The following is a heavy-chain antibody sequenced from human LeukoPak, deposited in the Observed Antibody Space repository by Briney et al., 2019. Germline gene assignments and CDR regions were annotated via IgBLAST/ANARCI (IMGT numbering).Heavy chain of an antibody. D-gene: IGHD6-13*01. J-gene: IGHJ4*02. CDR2: ISTYNGNT. CDR1: GYTFTNYG. V-gene: IGHV1-18*01. Sequence: ASVKVSCKASGYTFTNYGINWVRQAPGQGLEWMGWISTYNGNTNYAPKLQGRVTMTTDTSTSTAFMELRSLTSDDTAVYFCASDQPGIAAAGRSPAYDYWGQGTLVTVSS. CDR3: ASDQPGIAAAGRSPAYDY.